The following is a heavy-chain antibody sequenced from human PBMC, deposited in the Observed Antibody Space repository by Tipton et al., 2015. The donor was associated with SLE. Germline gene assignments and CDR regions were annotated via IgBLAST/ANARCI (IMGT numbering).Heavy chain of an antibody. CDR3: ASYGGSSWGDAFDI. J-gene: IGHJ3*02. D-gene: IGHD6-13*01. Sequence: TLSLTCTVSGYSISSGYYWGWIRQPPGRGLEWIGYIYYSGSTNYNPSLKSRVTISVDTSKNQFSLKLSSVTAADTAVYYCASYGGSSWGDAFDIWGQGTMVPVS. CDR2: IYYSGST. V-gene: IGHV4-61*05. CDR1: GYSISSGYY.